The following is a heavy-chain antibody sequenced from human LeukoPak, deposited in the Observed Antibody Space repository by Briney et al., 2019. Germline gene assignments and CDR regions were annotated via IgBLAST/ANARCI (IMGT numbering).Heavy chain of an antibody. CDR3: ARAFGTTVTDNFDY. V-gene: IGHV1-18*01. CDR2: ISAYNGNT. CDR1: GYAFTSYG. D-gene: IGHD4-17*01. J-gene: IGHJ4*02. Sequence: ASVKVSCKASGYAFTSYGISWVRQAPGQGLEWMGWISAYNGNTNYAQKLQGRVIMTTDTSTSTAYMELRSLRSDDTAVYYCARAFGTTVTDNFDYWGQGTLVTVSS.